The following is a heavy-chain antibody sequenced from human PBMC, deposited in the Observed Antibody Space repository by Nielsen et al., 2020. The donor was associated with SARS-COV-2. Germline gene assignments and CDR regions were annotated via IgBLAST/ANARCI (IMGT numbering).Heavy chain of an antibody. J-gene: IGHJ3*02. Sequence: SGPTLVKPTQTFTLTCTFSGFSLSTSAVGVGWIRQPPGKALEWLAVIYWNDDKRYSPSLRSRLTITKDTPKNQVDLSMTNMDPVDTATYYCAHVSKLYCGGDCETFDIWGQGTMVTVSS. CDR2: IYWNDDK. CDR3: AHVSKLYCGGDCETFDI. V-gene: IGHV2-5*01. D-gene: IGHD2-21*01. CDR1: GFSLSTSAVG.